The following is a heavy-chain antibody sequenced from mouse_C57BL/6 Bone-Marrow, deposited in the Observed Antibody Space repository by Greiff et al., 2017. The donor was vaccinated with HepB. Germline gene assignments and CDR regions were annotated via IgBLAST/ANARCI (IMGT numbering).Heavy chain of an antibody. Sequence: VQLQQSGAELARPGASVKLSFKASGYTFTSYGISWVKQRTGQGLEWIGEIYPRSGNTYYNEKFKGKATLTADKSSSTAYMELRSLTSEDSAVYFCARSGSRFAYWGQGTLVTVSA. CDR1: GYTFTSYG. V-gene: IGHV1-81*01. D-gene: IGHD3-2*02. CDR2: IYPRSGNT. CDR3: ARSGSRFAY. J-gene: IGHJ3*01.